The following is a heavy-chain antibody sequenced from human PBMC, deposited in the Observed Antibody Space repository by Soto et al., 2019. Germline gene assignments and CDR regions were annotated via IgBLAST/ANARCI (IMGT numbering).Heavy chain of an antibody. CDR3: ARQTTVTTYYYGMDV. D-gene: IGHD4-4*01. V-gene: IGHV4-30-4*08. Sequence: QVQLQESGPGLVKPAQTLSLTCTVSGGSINDGAYYWNWVRQHPGKGLEWIGYIRYSGNTYYNPSLKSRVIISVDTSKNQFSLKLSSVTAADTAVYYCARQTTVTTYYYGMDVWGQGTKVTVSS. J-gene: IGHJ6*02. CDR2: IRYSGNT. CDR1: GGSINDGAYY.